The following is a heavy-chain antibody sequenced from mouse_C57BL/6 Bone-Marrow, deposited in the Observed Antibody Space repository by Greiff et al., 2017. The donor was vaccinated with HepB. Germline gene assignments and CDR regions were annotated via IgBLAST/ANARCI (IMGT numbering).Heavy chain of an antibody. V-gene: IGHV7-3*01. J-gene: IGHJ2*01. CDR2: IRNKANGYTT. D-gene: IGHD1-1*01. CDR3: ASLSYYYGDY. Sequence: DVKLVESGGGLVQPGGSLSLSCAASGFTFTDYYMSWVRQPPGKALEWLGFIRNKANGYTTEYSASVKGRFTISRDNSQSILYLQMNALRAEDSATYYCASLSYYYGDYWGQGTTLTVSS. CDR1: GFTFTDYY.